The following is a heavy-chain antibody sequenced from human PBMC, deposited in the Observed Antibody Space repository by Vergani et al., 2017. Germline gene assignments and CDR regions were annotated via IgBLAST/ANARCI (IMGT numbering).Heavy chain of an antibody. V-gene: IGHV3-30-3*01. Sequence: QVQLVESGGGVVQPGRSLRLSCAASGFTFRSYAMHWVRQAPGKGLEWVAVISYDGSNKYYADSVKGRFPISRDNSKNTLYLQMNSLRAEDTAVYYCARHTGAQYFDYWGQGTLVTVSS. D-gene: IGHD7-27*01. CDR1: GFTFRSYA. CDR3: ARHTGAQYFDY. J-gene: IGHJ4*02. CDR2: ISYDGSNK.